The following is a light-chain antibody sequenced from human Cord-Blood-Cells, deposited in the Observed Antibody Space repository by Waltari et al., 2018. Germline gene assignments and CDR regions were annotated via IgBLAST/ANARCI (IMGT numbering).Light chain of an antibody. J-gene: IGKJ1*01. Sequence: DIQMTQSPSSLSASVGDRVTITCRASQSISSYLNWYQQTPGKAPKRLIYAASSLQSGVPSRFSGSGSGTDFTLTISSLQPEDFATYYCQQSYSTPPTFGQGTKVEIK. V-gene: IGKV1-39*01. CDR2: AAS. CDR3: QQSYSTPPT. CDR1: QSISSY.